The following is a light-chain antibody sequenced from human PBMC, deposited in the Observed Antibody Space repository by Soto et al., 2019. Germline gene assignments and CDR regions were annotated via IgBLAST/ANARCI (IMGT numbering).Light chain of an antibody. J-gene: IGKJ4*01. Sequence: ETVMTQSPATLSVSPGERATLSCGASQSVSTNLAWYQQKPGQVPRLLIYGASTRASDIPVRFSGSGSGTEFTLTISSLQSEDFAVYYCQQYNEWPLTFGGGTKVEIE. CDR1: QSVSTN. CDR3: QQYNEWPLT. CDR2: GAS. V-gene: IGKV3-15*01.